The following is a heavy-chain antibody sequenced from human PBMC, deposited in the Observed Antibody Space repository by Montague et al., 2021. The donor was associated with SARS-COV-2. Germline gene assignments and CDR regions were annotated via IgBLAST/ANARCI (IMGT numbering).Heavy chain of an antibody. J-gene: IGHJ4*02. V-gene: IGHV2-5*02. Sequence: PALVKPTQTLTLTCTFSGLSLSTSGVGVGWIRQPPGKALEWLALIYWDDDKRYSPSLKSRLTITKDTSKNQVVLTMTNMDPVDTATYYCAHSRLYYDILTGYYSLGYYFDYWGQGTLVTVSS. CDR2: IYWDDDK. D-gene: IGHD3-9*01. CDR1: GLSLSTSGVG. CDR3: AHSRLYYDILTGYYSLGYYFDY.